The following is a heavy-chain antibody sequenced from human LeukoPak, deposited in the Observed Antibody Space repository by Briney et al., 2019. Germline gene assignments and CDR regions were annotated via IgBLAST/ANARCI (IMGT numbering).Heavy chain of an antibody. CDR2: IRHDGSIK. Sequence: GGSLRLSCAASGFIFSTYGMYWVRQAPGKGLEWVAFIRHDGSIKNYADSVKGRSTISRGNSKNTLYLQMNSLRAEDTAVYYCAKDSLADIDYWGQGTLVTVSS. CDR3: AKDSLADIDY. CDR1: GFIFSTYG. D-gene: IGHD3-16*01. J-gene: IGHJ4*02. V-gene: IGHV3-30*02.